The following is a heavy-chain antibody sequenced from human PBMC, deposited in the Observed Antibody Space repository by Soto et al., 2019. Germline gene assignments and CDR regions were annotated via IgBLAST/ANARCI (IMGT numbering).Heavy chain of an antibody. CDR3: ARDLGYYGSGSNYYYYGMDV. J-gene: IGHJ6*02. D-gene: IGHD3-10*01. Sequence: SETLSLTCPVSGGSISSYYRSWIRQPPGKGLEWIGYIYYSGSTNYNPSLKSRVTISVDTSKNQFSLKLRSVTAADTAVYYCARDLGYYGSGSNYYYYGMDVWGQGTTVT. CDR1: GGSISSYY. CDR2: IYYSGST. V-gene: IGHV4-59*01.